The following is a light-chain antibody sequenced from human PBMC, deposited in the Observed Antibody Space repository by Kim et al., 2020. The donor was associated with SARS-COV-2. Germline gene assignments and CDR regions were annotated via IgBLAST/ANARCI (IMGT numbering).Light chain of an antibody. CDR3: CSYAGSYTRV. CDR2: DVS. Sequence: QSALTQPRSVSGSPGQSVTISCTGTSSDVGGYNYVSCYQQHPGKAPKLMIYDVSKRPSGVPDRFSGSKSGNTASLTISGLQAEDEADYYCCSYAGSYTRVFGGGTQLTVL. J-gene: IGLJ3*02. CDR1: SSDVGGYNY. V-gene: IGLV2-11*01.